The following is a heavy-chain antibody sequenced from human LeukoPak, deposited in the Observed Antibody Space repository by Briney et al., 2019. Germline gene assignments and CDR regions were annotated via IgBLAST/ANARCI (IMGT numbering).Heavy chain of an antibody. D-gene: IGHD2-2*03. J-gene: IGHJ4*02. CDR2: IRVYNGDT. CDR1: GYTFTSYG. Sequence: ASVKVSCKASGYTFTSYGISWVRQAPGQGLGWMGWIRVYNGDTNYAQKLQGRVTMTTDTSTSTAYMELRSLRSDDTAVYYCATGYCSSTNCRIDYWGQGTLVSVSS. CDR3: ATGYCSSTNCRIDY. V-gene: IGHV1-18*01.